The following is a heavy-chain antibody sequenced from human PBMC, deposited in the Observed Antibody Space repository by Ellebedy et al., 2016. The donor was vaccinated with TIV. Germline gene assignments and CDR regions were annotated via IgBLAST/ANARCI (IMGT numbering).Heavy chain of an antibody. V-gene: IGHV3-48*04. J-gene: IGHJ3*01. CDR1: GFTFSTYI. CDR2: ISSGSTTI. CDR3: ARVRGAYYGGTFDV. D-gene: IGHD4-23*01. Sequence: GGSLRLXXAASGFTFSTYIMNWVRQAPGKGLEWVSFISSGSTTIYYADSVKGRFTISRDNAKNSLYLQMDSLRADDTAVYYCARVRGAYYGGTFDVWGQGTMVTVSS.